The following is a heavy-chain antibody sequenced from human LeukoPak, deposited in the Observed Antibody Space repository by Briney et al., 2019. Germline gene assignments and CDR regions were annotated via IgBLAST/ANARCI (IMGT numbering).Heavy chain of an antibody. CDR2: VSGSGGST. CDR1: GFTFSSYA. D-gene: IGHD3-22*01. Sequence: GGSLRLSCAASGFTFSSYAMSWVRQAPGKGLEWVSAVSGSGGSTYYADSVKGRFTISRDNSKNTLYLQMNSLRAEDTAVYYCAKGYYDSSGSSYFDYWGQGTLVTVSS. CDR3: AKGYYDSSGSSYFDY. J-gene: IGHJ4*02. V-gene: IGHV3-23*01.